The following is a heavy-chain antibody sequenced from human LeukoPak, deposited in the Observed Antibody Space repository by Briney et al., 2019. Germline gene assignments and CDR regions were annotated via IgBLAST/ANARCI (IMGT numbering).Heavy chain of an antibody. D-gene: IGHD4-17*01. CDR3: ARGQDATGYGDDY. J-gene: IGHJ4*02. CDR1: GYTFTSYG. CDR2: ISAYNGNT. Sequence: GASVKVSCKASGYTFTSYGISWVRQAPGQGLEWMGWISAYNGNTNYAQKLQGRVTMTRNTSISTAYVELSSLRSEDTAVYYCARGQDATGYGDDYWGQGTLVTVSS. V-gene: IGHV1-18*01.